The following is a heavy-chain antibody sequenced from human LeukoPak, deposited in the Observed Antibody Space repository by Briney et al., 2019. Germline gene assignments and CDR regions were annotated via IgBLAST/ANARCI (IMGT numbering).Heavy chain of an antibody. V-gene: IGHV4-34*01. J-gene: IGHJ4*02. CDR2: INHSGST. CDR1: GGSFSGYY. CDR3: QSRFLEWLLDY. D-gene: IGHD3-3*01. Sequence: SETLSLTYAVYGGSFSGYYWSWIRQPPGKGLEWIGEINHSGSTYYNPSLKSRVTISVDTSKNQFSLKLSSVTAADTAIYYCQSRFLEWLLDYWGQGTLVTVSS.